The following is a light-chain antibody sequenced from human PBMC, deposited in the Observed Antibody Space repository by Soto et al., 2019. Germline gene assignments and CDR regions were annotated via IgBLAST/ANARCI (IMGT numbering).Light chain of an antibody. CDR3: QQYGSTPQT. CDR1: QFVSVRF. V-gene: IGKV3-20*01. J-gene: IGKJ1*01. CDR2: GAS. Sequence: EIVLTQSPGTLSLSPGERATLSCRASQFVSVRFLAWYQQKPGQAPRLLIYGASDRATGIPDRFTGSGSGTDFTLTITRLEPEDFGVYYCQQYGSTPQTVGQGTKVDTK.